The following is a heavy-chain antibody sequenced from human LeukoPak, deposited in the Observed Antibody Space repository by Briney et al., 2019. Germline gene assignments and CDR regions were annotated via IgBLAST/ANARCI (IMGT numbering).Heavy chain of an antibody. CDR1: GFTFDDYA. CDR2: ISWNSGSI. V-gene: IGHV3-9*01. CDR3: AKGWDILTGYFDY. Sequence: GGSLRLSCAASGFTFDDYAMHWVRQAPGKGLEWVSGISWNSGSIGYADSVKGRFTISRDNAKNSLYLQMNSLRAEDTALYYCAKGWDILTGYFDYWGQGTLVTVSS. D-gene: IGHD3-9*01. J-gene: IGHJ4*02.